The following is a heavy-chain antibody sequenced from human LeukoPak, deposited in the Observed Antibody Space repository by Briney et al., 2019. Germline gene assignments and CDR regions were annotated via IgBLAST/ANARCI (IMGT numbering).Heavy chain of an antibody. V-gene: IGHV1-18*01. D-gene: IGHD4-23*01. Sequence: ASVKVSCKASGFLFTSYGISWVRQAPGQGLEWMGWISAYNGNTNYAQKLQGRVTMTTDTSTSTAYMELRSLRSDDTVIYYCAREQARWRTEWFDPWGQGTLVTVSS. J-gene: IGHJ5*02. CDR2: ISAYNGNT. CDR3: AREQARWRTEWFDP. CDR1: GFLFTSYG.